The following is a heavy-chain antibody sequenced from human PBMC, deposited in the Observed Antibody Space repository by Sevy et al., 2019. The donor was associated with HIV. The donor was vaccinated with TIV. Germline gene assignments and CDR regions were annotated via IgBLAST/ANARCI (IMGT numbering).Heavy chain of an antibody. CDR3: ARDRGGYLFDY. CDR2: IYRGGST. V-gene: IGHV3-66*02. J-gene: IGHJ4*01. Sequence: GGSLRLSCVASGFTVSSNYMNWVRQAPGKGLEWVSIIYRGGSTNYEDSVKGRLTISRENSKNTLYLQMNSLRAEDTAVYYCARDRGGYLFDYWGHGTRVTVSS. CDR1: GFTVSSNY. D-gene: IGHD3-22*01.